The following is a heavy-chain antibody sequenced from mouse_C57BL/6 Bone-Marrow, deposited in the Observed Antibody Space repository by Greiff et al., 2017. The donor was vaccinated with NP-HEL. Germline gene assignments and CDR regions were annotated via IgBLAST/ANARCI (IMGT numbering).Heavy chain of an antibody. CDR3: ARGVITTVVAPAD. CDR1: GYTFTSYW. Sequence: QVQLQQPGAELVMPGASVKLSCKASGYTFTSYWMHWVKQRPGQGLEWIGEIDPSDSYTNYNQKFKGKSTLTVDKSSSTAYMQLSSLTSEDSAVYYCARGVITTVVAPADWGQGTSVTVSS. D-gene: IGHD1-1*01. J-gene: IGHJ4*01. V-gene: IGHV1-69*01. CDR2: IDPSDSYT.